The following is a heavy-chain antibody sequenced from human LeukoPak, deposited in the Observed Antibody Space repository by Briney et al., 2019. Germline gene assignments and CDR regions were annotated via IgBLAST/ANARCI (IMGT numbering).Heavy chain of an antibody. Sequence: ASVKVSCKASGYTFTDYYMHWVPQAPGQGLEWMGWINPNSGGTNYAQKFQGRVTMTRDMSVSTAYMELSRLRPDDTAVYYCASPSGSSWWYVFNIWGQGTMVTVSS. D-gene: IGHD2-15*01. J-gene: IGHJ3*02. CDR2: INPNSGGT. V-gene: IGHV1-2*02. CDR3: ASPSGSSWWYVFNI. CDR1: GYTFTDYY.